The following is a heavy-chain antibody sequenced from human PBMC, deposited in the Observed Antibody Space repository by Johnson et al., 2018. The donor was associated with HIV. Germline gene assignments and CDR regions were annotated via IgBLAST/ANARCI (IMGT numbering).Heavy chain of an antibody. CDR1: GFTFSSYG. Sequence: QVQLVESGGGVVQPGGSLRLSCAASGFTFSSYGMHWVRQAPGKGLEWVAFIRYDGSNKYYADSVKGRFTISRDNSKNTLYLQMNSLRAEDTALYYCAREFYDIIGYYYGGVSAFDIWGQGTMVTVSS. CDR3: AREFYDIIGYYYGGVSAFDI. J-gene: IGHJ3*02. V-gene: IGHV3-30*02. CDR2: IRYDGSNK. D-gene: IGHD3-22*01.